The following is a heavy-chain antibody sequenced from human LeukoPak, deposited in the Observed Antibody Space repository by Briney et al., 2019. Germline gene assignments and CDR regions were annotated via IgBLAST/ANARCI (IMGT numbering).Heavy chain of an antibody. V-gene: IGHV4-59*08. CDR2: IYYSGGTNSGST. Sequence: PSETLSLTCTVSGGSISSYYWSWIRQPPGKGLEWIGYIYYSGGTNSGSTNYNPSLKSRVTISVDTSKKQFSLKLSSVTAADTAVYYCASRYYYDSSGYYQDGWFDPWGQGTLVTVSS. J-gene: IGHJ5*02. D-gene: IGHD3-22*01. CDR3: ASRYYYDSSGYYQDGWFDP. CDR1: GGSISSYY.